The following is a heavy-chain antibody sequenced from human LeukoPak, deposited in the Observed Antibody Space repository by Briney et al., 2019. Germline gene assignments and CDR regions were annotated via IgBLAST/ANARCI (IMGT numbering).Heavy chain of an antibody. CDR2: INHSGST. Sequence: PSETLSLTCAVYGGSFSGYYWSWIRQPPGKGLEWIGEINHSGSTNYNPSLKSRVTISVDTSKNQFSLKLSSVTAADTAVYYCARKPRGDYCGSGSYYRYFDYWGQGTLVTVSS. D-gene: IGHD3-10*01. CDR3: ARKPRGDYCGSGSYYRYFDY. J-gene: IGHJ4*02. CDR1: GGSFSGYY. V-gene: IGHV4-34*01.